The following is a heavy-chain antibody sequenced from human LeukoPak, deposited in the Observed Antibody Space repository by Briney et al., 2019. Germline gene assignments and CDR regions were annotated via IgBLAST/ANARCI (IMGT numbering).Heavy chain of an antibody. J-gene: IGHJ4*02. V-gene: IGHV3-30*02. CDR2: IRYDGVNK. Sequence: GGSLRLSCAASGFTFSSYGMHWVRQAPGKGLEWVAFIRYDGVNKYYADSVKGRFTISRDNAKDSLYLQLNSLRAEDTAVYYCARARQYDFWSFDFWGQGILVTVSS. CDR1: GFTFSSYG. CDR3: ARARQYDFWSFDF. D-gene: IGHD3-3*01.